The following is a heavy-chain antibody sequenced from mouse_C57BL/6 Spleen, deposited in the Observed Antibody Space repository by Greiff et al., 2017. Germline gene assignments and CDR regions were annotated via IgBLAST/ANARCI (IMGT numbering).Heavy chain of an antibody. CDR3: ARKGSMITTQAMDY. D-gene: IGHD2-4*01. J-gene: IGHJ4*01. CDR1: GFSLTSYG. Sequence: VQRVESGPGLVQPSQSLSITCTVSGFSLTSYGVHWVRQSPGKGLEWLGVIWSGGSTDYNAAFISRLSISKDNSKSQVFFKMNSLQADDTAIYYCARKGSMITTQAMDYWGQGTSVTVAS. CDR2: IWSGGST. V-gene: IGHV2-2*01.